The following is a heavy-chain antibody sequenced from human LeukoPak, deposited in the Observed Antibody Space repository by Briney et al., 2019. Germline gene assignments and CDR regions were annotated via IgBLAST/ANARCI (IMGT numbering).Heavy chain of an antibody. V-gene: IGHV1-18*01. D-gene: IGHD3-3*01. CDR2: ISAYNGNT. Sequence: ASAKVSCKASGYTFTSYGISWVRQAPGQGLEWMGWISAYNGNTNYAQKLQGRVTMTTDTSTSTAYMELRSLRSDDTAVYYCARAGYYDFWSGGRYYYYGMDVWGQGTTVTVSS. J-gene: IGHJ6*02. CDR3: ARAGYYDFWSGGRYYYYGMDV. CDR1: GYTFTSYG.